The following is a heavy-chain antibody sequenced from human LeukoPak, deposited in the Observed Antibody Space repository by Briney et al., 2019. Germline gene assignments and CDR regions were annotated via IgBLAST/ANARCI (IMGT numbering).Heavy chain of an antibody. V-gene: IGHV3-48*02. CDR3: ARGLPYYYDRSGYYGL. CDR1: GFNFSTYN. D-gene: IGHD3-22*01. Sequence: PGGSLRLSCAASGFNFSTYNMNWVRQAPGKGLEWVSYISTSSNTIYYADSVKGRFTISRDNAKNSLYLQMNSLRDEDTAVYYCARGLPYYYDRSGYYGLWGQEPWSPSPQ. CDR2: ISTSSNTI. J-gene: IGHJ4*01.